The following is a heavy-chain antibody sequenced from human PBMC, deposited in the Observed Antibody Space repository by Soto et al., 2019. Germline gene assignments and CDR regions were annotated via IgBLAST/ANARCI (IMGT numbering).Heavy chain of an antibody. D-gene: IGHD3-16*01. CDR1: GYTFIRYG. J-gene: IGHJ6*02. V-gene: IGHV1-18*01. Sequence: QVRLVQPAAEVKKPGASVKVSCKTSGYTFIRYGITWVRQAPGQGLEWMGWISPYNDYTNYAQKFQGRVSMTADTSTKTVYLELRPLTSDDTAVYYCARGGYYDDVWGKLTYYGLVVWGQGTTVSVSS. CDR2: ISPYNDYT. CDR3: ARGGYYDDVWGKLTYYGLVV.